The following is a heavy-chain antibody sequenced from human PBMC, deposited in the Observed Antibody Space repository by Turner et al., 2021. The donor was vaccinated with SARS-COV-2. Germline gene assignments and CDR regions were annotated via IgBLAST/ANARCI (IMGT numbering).Heavy chain of an antibody. D-gene: IGHD2-8*01. Sequence: QVQLVESGVGVVQPGRSLRLSCAASGFPFSSYGMNWVRQVPGKGLEWVAVISYDGSNKYYADSVKGRFTISRDNSKNTLYLQMNSLRAEDTAVYYCAKVGDVVMVYAMTTPPDYWGQGTLVTVSS. CDR1: GFPFSSYG. J-gene: IGHJ4*02. V-gene: IGHV3-30*18. CDR2: ISYDGSNK. CDR3: AKVGDVVMVYAMTTPPDY.